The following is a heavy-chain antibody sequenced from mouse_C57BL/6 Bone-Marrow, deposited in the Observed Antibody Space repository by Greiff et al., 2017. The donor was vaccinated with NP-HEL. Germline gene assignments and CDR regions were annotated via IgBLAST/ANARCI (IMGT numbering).Heavy chain of an antibody. Sequence: QVQLKQSGAELVKPGASVKMSCKASGYTFTTYPIEWMKQNHGKSLEWIGNFHPYNDDTKYNEKFKGKATLTVEKSSSTVYLELSRLTSDDSAVDYCARGVYYGNYAYAMDYWGQGTSVTVSS. CDR2: FHPYNDDT. CDR3: ARGVYYGNYAYAMDY. D-gene: IGHD2-1*01. V-gene: IGHV1-47*01. CDR1: GYTFTTYP. J-gene: IGHJ4*01.